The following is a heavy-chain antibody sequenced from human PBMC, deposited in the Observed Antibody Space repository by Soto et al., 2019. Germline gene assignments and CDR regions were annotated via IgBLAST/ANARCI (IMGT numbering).Heavy chain of an antibody. CDR2: INHSGST. D-gene: IGHD2-15*01. Sequence: QVQLQQWGAGLLKPSETLSLTCAVYGGSFSGYYWSWIRQPPGKGLEWIGEINHSGSTNYNPSLKSRVTISVDTSKNQFSLKLSSVTAADTAVYYCATGPGVVAATHWFDPWGQGTLVTVSS. CDR3: ATGPGVVAATHWFDP. V-gene: IGHV4-34*01. CDR1: GGSFSGYY. J-gene: IGHJ5*02.